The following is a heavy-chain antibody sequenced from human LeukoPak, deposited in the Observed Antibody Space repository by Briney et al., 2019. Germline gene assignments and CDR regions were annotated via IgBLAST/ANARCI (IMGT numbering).Heavy chain of an antibody. Sequence: PGGSLRLSCAASGFSFRTYTVNWVRQAPGKGPEWVSSISYNGIYTYYADSVKGRFTISRDSAKNSLYLQMHSLTVEDTAMYYCAKDLGDPGDAWGQGTMVTVSS. CDR3: AKDLGDPGDA. CDR2: ISYNGIYT. J-gene: IGHJ3*01. CDR1: GFSFRTYT. D-gene: IGHD2-21*02. V-gene: IGHV3-21*01.